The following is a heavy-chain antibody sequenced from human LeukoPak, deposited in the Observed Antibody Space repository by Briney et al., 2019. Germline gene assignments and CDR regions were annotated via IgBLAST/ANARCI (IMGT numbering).Heavy chain of an antibody. CDR1: GGSISGFY. CDR3: ARVAAGTNSCGAKD. D-gene: IGHD6-19*01. J-gene: IGHJ4*02. CDR2: ISPSGGT. V-gene: IGHV4-4*07. Sequence: PSETLSLTCTVAGGSISGFYWSWIRQPAGKLLEWIGRISPSGGTNYNPSLKSRVTMSTDTSKNQFSLKLSSVTAADTAVYYCARVAAGTNSCGAKDWGQGTLVTVSS.